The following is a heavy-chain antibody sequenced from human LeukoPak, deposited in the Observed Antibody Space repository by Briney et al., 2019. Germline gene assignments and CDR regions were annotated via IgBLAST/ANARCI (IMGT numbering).Heavy chain of an antibody. CDR2: IYSGGST. CDR3: ARGGPAAGRFDY. D-gene: IGHD6-13*01. Sequence: GGSLRLSCAASGFTFSSYEMNWVRQAPGKGLEWVSVIYSGGSTYYADSVKGRFTISRDNSKNTLYLQMNSLRAEDTAVYYCARGGPAAGRFDYWGQGTLVTVSS. V-gene: IGHV3-66*01. CDR1: GFTFSSYE. J-gene: IGHJ4*02.